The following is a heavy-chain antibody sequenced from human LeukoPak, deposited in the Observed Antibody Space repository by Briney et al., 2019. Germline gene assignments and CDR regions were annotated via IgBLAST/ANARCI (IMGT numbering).Heavy chain of an antibody. CDR3: AKADGAV. CDR2: ISWNSGSI. CDR1: GFTFDDYA. V-gene: IGHV3-9*01. J-gene: IGHJ4*02. D-gene: IGHD1-26*01. Sequence: GGSLRLSCAASGFTFDDYAMHWVRQAPGKGLEWVSGISWNSGSIGYADSVKGRFTISRDNAKNSLYLQMNSLRAEDTALYYCAKADGAVWGQGTLVTVSS.